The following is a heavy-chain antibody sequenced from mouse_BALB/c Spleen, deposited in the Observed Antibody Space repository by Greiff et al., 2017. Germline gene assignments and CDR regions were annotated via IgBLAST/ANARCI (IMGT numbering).Heavy chain of an antibody. Sequence: QVQLQESGPGLVAPSQSLSITCTVSGFSLTSYGVHWVRQPPGKGLEWLGVIWAGGSTNYNSALMSRLSISKDNSKSQVFLKMNSLQTDDTAMYYCAREGQLGLAWFAYWGQGTLVTVSA. CDR1: GFSLTSYG. V-gene: IGHV2-9*02. J-gene: IGHJ3*01. CDR2: IWAGGST. D-gene: IGHD3-2*01. CDR3: AREGQLGLAWFAY.